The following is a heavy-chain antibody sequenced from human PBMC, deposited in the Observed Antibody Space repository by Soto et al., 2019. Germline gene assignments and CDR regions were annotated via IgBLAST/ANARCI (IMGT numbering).Heavy chain of an antibody. CDR1: GFTFGNNW. Sequence: VQLVESGGGLVQPGGSLRLSCAASGFTFGNNWMSWVRQAPGKGLEWVANIKRDGSEQYYVDSVKGRFAISRENAKNTLYLQMNSLRADDTAVYYCASLEWESSGYADYWGQGTLVTVSS. V-gene: IGHV3-7*03. CDR2: IKRDGSEQ. CDR3: ASLEWESSGYADY. D-gene: IGHD3-3*01. J-gene: IGHJ4*02.